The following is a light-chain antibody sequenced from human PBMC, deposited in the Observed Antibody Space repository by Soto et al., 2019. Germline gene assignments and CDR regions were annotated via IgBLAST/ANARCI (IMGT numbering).Light chain of an antibody. J-gene: IGKJ1*01. Sequence: EIVLTQSPGTLSLSPGERATLSCRASQIISSSYLAWYQQKPGQAPRLLIYGASSRATSIPDRFSGSGSGTDFTLTISRLEREDFAVYYCQQYGSSPRTFGQGTKVEIK. CDR1: QIISSSY. CDR3: QQYGSSPRT. V-gene: IGKV3-20*01. CDR2: GAS.